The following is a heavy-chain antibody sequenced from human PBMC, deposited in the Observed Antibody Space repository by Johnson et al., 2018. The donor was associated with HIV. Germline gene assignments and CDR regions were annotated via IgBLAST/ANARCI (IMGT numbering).Heavy chain of an antibody. J-gene: IGHJ3*01. CDR1: GFTFSSYA. CDR3: ARDSTPWGGDYVGYAFDL. CDR2: ISYDGGNK. V-gene: IGHV3-30-3*01. Sequence: QVQLVESGGGVVQPGRSLRLSCAASGFTFSSYAMHWVRQAPGKGLEWVAVISYDGGNKYYADSVKGRFTVSRDNTKKSLSLQMNSLRADDTAVYYCARDSTPWGGDYVGYAFDLWGQGTMVTISS. D-gene: IGHD4-17*01.